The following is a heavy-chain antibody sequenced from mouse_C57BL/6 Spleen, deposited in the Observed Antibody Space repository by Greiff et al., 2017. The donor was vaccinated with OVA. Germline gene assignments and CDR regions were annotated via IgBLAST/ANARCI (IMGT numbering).Heavy chain of an antibody. CDR3: ARHYYGSSYWYFDV. V-gene: IGHV2-6-1*01. CDR2: IWSDGST. D-gene: IGHD1-1*01. Sequence: VHLVESGPGLVAPSQSLSITCTVSGFSLTSYGVHWVRQPPGKGLEWLVVIWSDGSTTYNSPLKSRLSISKDNSKSQVFLKMNSLQTDDTAMYYCARHYYGSSYWYFDVWGTGTTVTVAS. CDR1: GFSLTSYG. J-gene: IGHJ1*03.